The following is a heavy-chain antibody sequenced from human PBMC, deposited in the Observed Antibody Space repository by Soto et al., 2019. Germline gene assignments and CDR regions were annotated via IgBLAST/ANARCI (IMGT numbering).Heavy chain of an antibody. CDR3: VGGDKGVAADD. CDR1: GGSISSGGYS. CDR2: IYHSGST. Sequence: QLQLQESGSGLVKPSQTLSLTCAVSGGSISSGGYSWSWIRQPPGKGLEWIGYIYHSGSTYYNPAIKSRVTISVDRSKIQVSWKLSCVTAADTAAYYCVGGDKGVAADDWGQGTLVTVAS. D-gene: IGHD2-15*01. J-gene: IGHJ4*02. V-gene: IGHV4-30-2*01.